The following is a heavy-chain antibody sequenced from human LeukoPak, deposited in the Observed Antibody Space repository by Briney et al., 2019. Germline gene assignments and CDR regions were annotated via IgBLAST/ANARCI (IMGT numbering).Heavy chain of an antibody. V-gene: IGHV3-7*03. Sequence: GGSLRLSCAASGFTFSSYWMSWVRQPPGKGLEWVANIKQDGSEKYYVDSVKGRFTISRDNAKNSLYLQMNSLSAEDTAVYYCAKDQADCSSASCYERGFDYWGQGTLVTVSS. CDR2: IKQDGSEK. CDR3: AKDQADCSSASCYERGFDY. CDR1: GFTFSSYW. D-gene: IGHD2-2*01. J-gene: IGHJ4*02.